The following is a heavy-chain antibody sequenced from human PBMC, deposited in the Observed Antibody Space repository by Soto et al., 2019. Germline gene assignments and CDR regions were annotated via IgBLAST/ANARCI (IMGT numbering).Heavy chain of an antibody. V-gene: IGHV4-34*01. CDR1: GGSFSGYY. CDR3: AREAYDSSGYRHFDP. CDR2: INHSGST. Sequence: TLSLTCAVYGGSFSGYYWSWIRQPPGKGLEWIGEINHSGSTNYNPSLKSRVTISVDTSKNQFSLKLSPVTAADTAVYYCAREAYDSSGYRHFDPWGQGTLVTVSS. J-gene: IGHJ5*02. D-gene: IGHD3-22*01.